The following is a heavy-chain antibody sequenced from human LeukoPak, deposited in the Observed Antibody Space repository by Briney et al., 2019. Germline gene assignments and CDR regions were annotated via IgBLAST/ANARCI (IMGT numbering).Heavy chain of an antibody. J-gene: IGHJ5*01. Sequence: GGSLRLSCAGSGFALKSYSLTWIRQAPGKGLEWVSSISSTSAYIHYADSVKGRFTISRDNVDNVVYLEMNSLGAEDTATYYCARVAVSGPTGWFDSWGQGTLVIVSS. CDR3: ARVAVSGPTGWFDS. CDR2: ISSTSAYI. V-gene: IGHV3-21*01. D-gene: IGHD2-8*02. CDR1: GFALKSYS.